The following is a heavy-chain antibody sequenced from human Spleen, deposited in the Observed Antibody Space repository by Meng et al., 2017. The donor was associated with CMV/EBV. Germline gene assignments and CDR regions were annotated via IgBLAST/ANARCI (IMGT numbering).Heavy chain of an antibody. D-gene: IGHD4-11*01. V-gene: IGHV4-34*01. J-gene: IGHJ5*02. CDR2: INHSGST. CDR3: ARGTAVNTWHNWFDP. CDR1: GGLFSGHY. Sequence: YGGLFSGHYWSWIRQPPGKGLEWIGEINHSGSTNYNAHFKSRVTISIATSKNHFSLKLTAVTAADTAVYYCARGTAVNTWHNWFDPWGQGTLVTVSS.